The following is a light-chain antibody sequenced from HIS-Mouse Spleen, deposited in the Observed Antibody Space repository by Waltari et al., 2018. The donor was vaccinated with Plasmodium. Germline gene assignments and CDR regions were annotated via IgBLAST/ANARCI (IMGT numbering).Light chain of an antibody. J-gene: IGLJ2*01. CDR3: SSYTSSSTPHVV. Sequence: QSALTQPASVSGSPGQSITISCTGTSSDVGGYHYVSCSQQHPGKAPKLMSYAGSNRPSWFYNRFAEPKCGNTASLTISGLQAEDEADYYCSSYTSSSTPHVVFGGGTKLTVL. CDR1: SSDVGGYHY. CDR2: AGS. V-gene: IGLV2-14*03.